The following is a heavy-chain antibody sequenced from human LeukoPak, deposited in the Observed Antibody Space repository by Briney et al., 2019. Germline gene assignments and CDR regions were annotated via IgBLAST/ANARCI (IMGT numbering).Heavy chain of an antibody. J-gene: IGHJ4*02. D-gene: IGHD3-9*01. Sequence: PSETLSLTCAVYGGSFSGYYYNWIRQSPGKGLEWIAEINHTGRTNYNPSLKSRVTISIDMSKDQFSLELNSVTAADTAVYFCARGGYNIDWMKHATDYWGQGTLVTVSS. CDR3: ARGGYNIDWMKHATDY. CDR2: INHTGRT. V-gene: IGHV4-34*01. CDR1: GGSFSGYY.